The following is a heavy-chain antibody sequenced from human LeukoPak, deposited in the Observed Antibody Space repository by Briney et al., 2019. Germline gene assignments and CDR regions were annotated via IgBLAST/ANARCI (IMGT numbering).Heavy chain of an antibody. Sequence: GASVKVSCKAFGYTFIGYYMHWVRQAPGQGLDWMGWINPNSGGTNYAQKFQGRVTMTRDTSISTAYMELSRLRSDDTAVYYCARGKDWGPYWGQGTLVTVSS. CDR1: GYTFIGYY. CDR3: ARGKDWGPY. V-gene: IGHV1-2*02. CDR2: INPNSGGT. D-gene: IGHD7-27*01. J-gene: IGHJ4*02.